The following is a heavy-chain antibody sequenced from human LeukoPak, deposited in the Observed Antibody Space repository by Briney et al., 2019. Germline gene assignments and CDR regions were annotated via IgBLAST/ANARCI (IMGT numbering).Heavy chain of an antibody. Sequence: GGSLRLSCAASGFTFSSYSMNWVRQAPGKGLEWVSSISSSSSYIYYADSVKGRFTISRDNAKNSLYLQMNSLRAEDTAVYHCARELPRTYCSSTSCPLDYWGQGTLVTVSS. V-gene: IGHV3-21*01. CDR3: ARELPRTYCSSTSCPLDY. CDR1: GFTFSSYS. J-gene: IGHJ4*02. D-gene: IGHD2-2*01. CDR2: ISSSSSYI.